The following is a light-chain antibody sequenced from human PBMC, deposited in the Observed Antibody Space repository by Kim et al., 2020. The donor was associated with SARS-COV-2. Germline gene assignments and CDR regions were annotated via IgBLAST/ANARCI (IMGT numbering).Light chain of an antibody. CDR2: EAS. V-gene: IGKV1-5*03. CDR3: QQYNDYSAT. CDR1: QTISSR. Sequence: SEAVGDSVTMTGRASQTISSRMAWYQQKPGKVPTLLIYEASTLESGVPSRFSGSRSGTEFTLTISSLQPDDFATYYCQQYNDYSATFGQGTKLEI. J-gene: IGKJ2*01.